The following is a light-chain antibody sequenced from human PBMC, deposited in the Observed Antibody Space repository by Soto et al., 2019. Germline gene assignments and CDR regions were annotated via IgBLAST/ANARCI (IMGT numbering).Light chain of an antibody. CDR2: GAS. CDR1: QSVSSSY. V-gene: IGKV3-20*01. J-gene: IGKJ5*01. Sequence: EIVLTQSPGTLSLSPGERATLSCRAIQSVSSSYLAWYQQKPGQAPRLLIYGASSRATGIPDRFSGSGSGTDFTLTISRLEPEDFAVYYCQQYGSFPITFGQGTRLEIK. CDR3: QQYGSFPIT.